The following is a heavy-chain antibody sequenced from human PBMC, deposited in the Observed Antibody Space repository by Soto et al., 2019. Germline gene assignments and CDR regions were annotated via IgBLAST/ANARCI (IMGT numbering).Heavy chain of an antibody. V-gene: IGHV3-49*05. J-gene: IGHJ4*02. CDR2: IRSKAYGGTT. Sequence: EVQLVESGGGLVKPGRSLRLSCTASRFTFGDYAMSWFRQAPGRGLEWVGFIRSKAYGGTTEYAASVKRRFTISRDDSKSIVYLQMNSLKAEDTAVYYCTRGDTFGGVIVGHFDYWGQGTLVTVSS. CDR1: RFTFGDYA. CDR3: TRGDTFGGVIVGHFDY. D-gene: IGHD3-16*02.